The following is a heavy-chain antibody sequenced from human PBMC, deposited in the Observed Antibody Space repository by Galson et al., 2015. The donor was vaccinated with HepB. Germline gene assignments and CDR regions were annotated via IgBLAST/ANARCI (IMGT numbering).Heavy chain of an antibody. CDR2: LSSSGGNT. CDR3: AKEVSLGAAAGRWEFYYGMGV. J-gene: IGHJ6*02. D-gene: IGHD1-26*01. V-gene: IGHV3-23*01. Sequence: SLRLSCAASGFSFTSYAMSWVRQAPRKGLEWVSSLSSSGGNTYYADSVKGRFTISRDSSENTLYLQMNSLRAEDTALYYCAKEVSLGAAAGRWEFYYGMGVWGQGTTVTVSS. CDR1: GFSFTSYA.